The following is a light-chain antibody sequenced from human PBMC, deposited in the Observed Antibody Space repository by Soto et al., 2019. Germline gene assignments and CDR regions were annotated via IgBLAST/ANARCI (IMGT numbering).Light chain of an antibody. CDR1: QSVGSY. Sequence: IVLTQSPATLSLSPGERATLSCRASQSVGSYLAWYQQKPGQAPRLVIYDASNRATGIPARFSGSGSGTDFTLTISGLEPDDFAVYYCQQRSNWHPRVTFGPGTKVDIK. CDR2: DAS. J-gene: IGKJ3*01. V-gene: IGKV3-11*01. CDR3: QQRSNWHPRVT.